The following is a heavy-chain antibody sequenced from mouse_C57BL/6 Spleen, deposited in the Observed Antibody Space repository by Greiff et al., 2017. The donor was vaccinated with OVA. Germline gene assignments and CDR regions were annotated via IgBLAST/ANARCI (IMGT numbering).Heavy chain of an antibody. CDR3: ARWATGYDAMDY. CDR2: IDPSDSYT. Sequence: QVQLQQPGAELVMPGASVKLSCKASGYTFTSYWMHWVKQRPGQGLEWIGEIDPSDSYTNYNQKFKGKSTLTVDKSSSTAYMQLSSLTSEDSAVYYCARWATGYDAMDYWGQGTSVTVSS. J-gene: IGHJ4*01. V-gene: IGHV1-69*01. CDR1: GYTFTSYW. D-gene: IGHD3-1*01.